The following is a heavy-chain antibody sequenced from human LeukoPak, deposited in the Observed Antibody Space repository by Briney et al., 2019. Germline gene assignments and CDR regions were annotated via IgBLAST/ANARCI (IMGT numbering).Heavy chain of an antibody. CDR1: GDSVSSNSAA. CDR2: TYYRSKWHN. Sequence: SQTLSLTCAISGDSVSSNSAAWNWIRQSPSRGLEWLGRTYYRSKWHNDYAVSVKSRITINPDTSKNQFSLQLNSVTPEDTAVYYCARDRTYYYDSSGYYFAPWGQGTLVTVSS. D-gene: IGHD3-22*01. CDR3: ARDRTYYYDSSGYYFAP. V-gene: IGHV6-1*01. J-gene: IGHJ5*02.